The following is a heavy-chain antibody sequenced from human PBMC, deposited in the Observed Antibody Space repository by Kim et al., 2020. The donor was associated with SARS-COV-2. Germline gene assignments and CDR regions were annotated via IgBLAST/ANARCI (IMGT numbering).Heavy chain of an antibody. CDR3: AKDLKIATTGIRSYYYGMDV. Sequence: GGSLRLSCAASGFTFSSYGMHWVRQAPGKGLEWVAVISYDGSNKYYADSVKGRFTISRDNYKNTLYLQMNSLRAEDTAVYYCAKDLKIATTGIRSYYYGMDVWGQGTTVTVSS. J-gene: IGHJ6*02. D-gene: IGHD6-13*01. CDR2: ISYDGSNK. V-gene: IGHV3-30*18. CDR1: GFTFSSYG.